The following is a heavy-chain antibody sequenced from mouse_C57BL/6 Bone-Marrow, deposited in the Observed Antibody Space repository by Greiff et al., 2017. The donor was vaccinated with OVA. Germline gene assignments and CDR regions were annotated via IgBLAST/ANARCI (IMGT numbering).Heavy chain of an antibody. D-gene: IGHD1-1*01. CDR1: GYTFTSYW. J-gene: IGHJ4*01. CDR3: ARRHYGSSPYYAMDY. CDR2: IYPGSGST. V-gene: IGHV1-55*01. Sequence: QVQLKQPGAELVKPGASVKMSCKASGYTFTSYWITWVKQRPGQGLEWIGDIYPGSGSTNYNEKFKSKATLTVDTSSSTAYMQLSSLTSEDSAVYYCARRHYGSSPYYAMDYWGQGTSVTVSS.